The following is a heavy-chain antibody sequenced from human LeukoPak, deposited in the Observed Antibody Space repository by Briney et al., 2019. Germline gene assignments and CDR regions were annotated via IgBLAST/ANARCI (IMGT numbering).Heavy chain of an antibody. D-gene: IGHD6-13*01. Sequence: GESLKISCKGSGYGFTSYWISWVRQMPGKGLEWMGRIDPSDSYTNYSPSFQGHVTISADKSISTAYLQWSSLKASDTAMYYCARQSSSSWYALDYWGQGTLVTVSS. CDR2: IDPSDSYT. CDR3: ARQSSSSWYALDY. V-gene: IGHV5-10-1*01. CDR1: GYGFTSYW. J-gene: IGHJ4*02.